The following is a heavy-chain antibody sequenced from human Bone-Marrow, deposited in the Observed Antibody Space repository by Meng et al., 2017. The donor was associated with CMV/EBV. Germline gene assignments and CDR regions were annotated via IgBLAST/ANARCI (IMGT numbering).Heavy chain of an antibody. J-gene: IGHJ6*02. V-gene: IGHV6-1*01. Sequence: SETLSLTCALPGDRVSSNSAAWTWIRQSPARGLEWPGRTYYRSKWYNDYAVSVKSRITINPDTSKNQLSLQLSSVTPEDTPVYCWARDCAAARGGMDVWGQGTTVTVSS. CDR3: ARDCAAARGGMDV. CDR2: TYYRSKWYN. CDR1: GDRVSSNSAA. D-gene: IGHD3-10*01.